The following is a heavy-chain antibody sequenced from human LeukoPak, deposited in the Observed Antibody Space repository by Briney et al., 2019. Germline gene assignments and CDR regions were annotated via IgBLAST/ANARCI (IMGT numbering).Heavy chain of an antibody. Sequence: GGSLRLSCAASGFTFSSYSMNWVRQAPGKGLEWVSSISSSSSYIYYADSVKGRFTISRDNAKNSLYLQMNSLRAEDTAAYYCAREGGDFGYGMDVWGQGTTVTVSS. CDR3: AREGGDFGYGMDV. J-gene: IGHJ6*02. CDR1: GFTFSSYS. CDR2: ISSSSSYI. V-gene: IGHV3-21*01. D-gene: IGHD4-17*01.